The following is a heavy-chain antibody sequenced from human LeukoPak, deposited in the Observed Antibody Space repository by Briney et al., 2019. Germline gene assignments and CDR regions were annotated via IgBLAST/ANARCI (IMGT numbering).Heavy chain of an antibody. D-gene: IGHD3-10*01. Sequence: GGSLRLSCAASRFTFSSYSMNWVRQAPGKGLEWVSSISSSGNYIYYADSVKGRFTISRDNAKNSLYLQMNSLRAEDTAVYYCGRGSVGFGELNYWGQGTLVTVSS. V-gene: IGHV3-21*01. CDR3: GRGSVGFGELNY. CDR1: RFTFSSYS. CDR2: ISSSGNYI. J-gene: IGHJ4*02.